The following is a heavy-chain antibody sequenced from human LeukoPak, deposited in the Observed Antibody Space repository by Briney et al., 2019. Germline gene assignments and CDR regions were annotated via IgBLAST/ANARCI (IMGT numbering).Heavy chain of an antibody. CDR2: MYRSGST. V-gene: IGHV4-38-2*01. D-gene: IGHD6-13*01. J-gene: IGHJ6*03. CDR1: GYSISSGYY. CDR3: ARQGGSSSPYYYYYMDV. Sequence: KPSETLSLTCAVSGYSISSGYYWGWFRQPPGKGLEWIGCMYRSGSTYYNPSLKSRVTISVDTSKNQFSLKLSSVTAADTAVYYCARQGGSSSPYYYYYMDVWGKGTTVTVSS.